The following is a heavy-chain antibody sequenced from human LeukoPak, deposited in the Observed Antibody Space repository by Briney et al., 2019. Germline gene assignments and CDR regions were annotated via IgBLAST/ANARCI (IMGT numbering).Heavy chain of an antibody. Sequence: GESLKISCEGSGYRFTSYWIGWVRQMPGKGLEWMGIIYPGDSDTRYSPSFQGQVTISADKSISTAYLQWSSLKASDTAMYYCARLIGYCSGGSCYLDYWGQGTLVTVSS. CDR1: GYRFTSYW. J-gene: IGHJ4*02. CDR3: ARLIGYCSGGSCYLDY. V-gene: IGHV5-51*01. CDR2: IYPGDSDT. D-gene: IGHD2-15*01.